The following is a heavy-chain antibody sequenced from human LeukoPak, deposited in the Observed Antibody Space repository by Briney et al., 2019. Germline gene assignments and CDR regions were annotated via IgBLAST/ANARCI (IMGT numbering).Heavy chain of an antibody. CDR1: GYSISSGYY. J-gene: IGHJ4*02. CDR3: AWKYYYDSSGYFYVDQ. D-gene: IGHD3-22*01. V-gene: IGHV4-38-2*01. Sequence: PSETLSLTCAVSGYSISSGYYWGWIRQSPEKGLEWIGSIYHSGTTYYNPSLKRRVTISIDTSKNQFSLNLNSVTAADTDVYYCAWKYYYDSSGYFYVDQWGQGILVTVSS. CDR2: IYHSGTT.